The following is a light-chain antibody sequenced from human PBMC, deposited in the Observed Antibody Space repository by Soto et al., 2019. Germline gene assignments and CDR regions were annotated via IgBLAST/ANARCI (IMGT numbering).Light chain of an antibody. Sequence: EIVMTQSPATLSVSLGERATLSCRASQSVSSNLAWYQQKPGQAPRLLIYGASTRATGIPARFSGSGSGTEFTLTISSLQSEDFAVYYCKQYNNWPPWTFGQGTKVDIK. CDR2: GAS. CDR3: KQYNNWPPWT. V-gene: IGKV3-15*01. J-gene: IGKJ1*01. CDR1: QSVSSN.